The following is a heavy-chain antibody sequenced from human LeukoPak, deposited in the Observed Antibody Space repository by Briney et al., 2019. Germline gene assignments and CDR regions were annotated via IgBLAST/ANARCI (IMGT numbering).Heavy chain of an antibody. CDR2: ISYDGSNK. CDR3: AREGDGYNLDY. J-gene: IGHJ4*02. Sequence: GGSLRLSGAASGFTFSSYAMHWVRQAPGKGLEGVAVISYDGSNKYYADSVKGRFTISRDNSKNTLYLQMNSLRAEDTAVYYCAREGDGYNLDYWGQGTLVTVSS. V-gene: IGHV3-30*01. D-gene: IGHD5-24*01. CDR1: GFTFSSYA.